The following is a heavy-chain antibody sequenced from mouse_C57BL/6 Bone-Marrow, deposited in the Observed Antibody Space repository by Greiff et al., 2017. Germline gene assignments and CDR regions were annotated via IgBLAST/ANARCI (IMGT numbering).Heavy chain of an antibody. CDR3: ARFTVVAPFDY. J-gene: IGHJ2*01. V-gene: IGHV1-82*01. D-gene: IGHD1-1*01. Sequence: VQLVESGPELVKPGASVKISCKASGYAFSSSWMNWVKQRPGKGLEWIGRIYPGDGDTNYNGKFKGKATLTADKSSSTAYMQLSSLTSEDSAVYFCARFTVVAPFDYWGQGTTLTVSS. CDR1: GYAFSSSW. CDR2: IYPGDGDT.